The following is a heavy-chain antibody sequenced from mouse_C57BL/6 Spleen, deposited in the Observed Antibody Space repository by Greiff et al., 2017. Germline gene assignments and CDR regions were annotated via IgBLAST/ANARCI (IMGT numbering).Heavy chain of an antibody. CDR2: ISSGSSTI. CDR3: ARPGDGYYVGYFDY. Sequence: VQVVESGGGLVKPGGSLKLSCAASGFTFSDYGMHWVRQAPEKGLEWVAYISSGSSTIYYADTVKGRFTISRDNAKNTLFLQMTSLRSEDTAMYYCARPGDGYYVGYFDYWGQGTTLTVSS. J-gene: IGHJ2*01. V-gene: IGHV5-17*01. CDR1: GFTFSDYG. D-gene: IGHD2-3*01.